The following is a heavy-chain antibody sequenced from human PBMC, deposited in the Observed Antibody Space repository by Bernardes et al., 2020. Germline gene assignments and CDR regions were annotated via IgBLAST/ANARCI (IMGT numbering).Heavy chain of an antibody. J-gene: IGHJ6*03. CDR1: RFTFRSYA. Sequence: GGSLRLSCAASRFTFRSYAMNWVRQAPGKGLEWVSGISGNGDRSYYADSVRGRFTISRDNSKNTLYLQMNSLRADDTAVYYCAKSDSVNHGPMDVWGEGTTVTVSS. D-gene: IGHD2-21*02. V-gene: IGHV3-23*01. CDR2: ISGNGDRS. CDR3: AKSDSVNHGPMDV.